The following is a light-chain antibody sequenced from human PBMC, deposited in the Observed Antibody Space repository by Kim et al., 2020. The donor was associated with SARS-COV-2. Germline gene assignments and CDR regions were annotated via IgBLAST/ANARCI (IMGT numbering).Light chain of an antibody. V-gene: IGKV3-11*01. CDR1: QNVSSY. CDR2: YAS. CDR3: QQRSNWPYT. J-gene: IGKJ2*01. Sequence: SLCPRDRATLSCRATQNVSSYLAWYQQKPGQAPRLLICYASSRATGIPARLRGSGSGTDFTLTISSLEPEYFAVYYCQQRSNWPYTLGRETKLEI.